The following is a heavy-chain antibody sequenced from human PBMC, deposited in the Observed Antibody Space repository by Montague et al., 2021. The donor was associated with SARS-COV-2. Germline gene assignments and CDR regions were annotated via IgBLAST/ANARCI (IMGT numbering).Heavy chain of an antibody. CDR1: GGSFSGYY. J-gene: IGHJ5*02. Sequence: SETLSLTCAVYGGSFSGYYWSWIRQPPGKGLEWIGEINHSGSTNYNPSLKSRVTISVGTSENQFSLKLSSVTAADTAVYYCARERYSFSLTRGSTWFDPWGQGTLVTVSS. D-gene: IGHD3-9*01. CDR3: ARERYSFSLTRGSTWFDP. CDR2: INHSGST. V-gene: IGHV4-34*01.